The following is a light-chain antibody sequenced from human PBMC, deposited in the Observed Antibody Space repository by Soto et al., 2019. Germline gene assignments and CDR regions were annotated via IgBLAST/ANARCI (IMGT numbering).Light chain of an antibody. CDR2: DDN. CDR1: SSNIGGNS. V-gene: IGLV1-51*01. CDR3: GSWDSSLSAYV. J-gene: IGLJ1*01. Sequence: QSVLTQPPSGSAAPGQKVTISCPASSSNIGGNSVSWYQQLPGTAPKLLIYDDNKRPSGIPDRFSGSKSGTSATLGITGFQTGDEADYYCGSWDSSLSAYVFGTGTKVTGL.